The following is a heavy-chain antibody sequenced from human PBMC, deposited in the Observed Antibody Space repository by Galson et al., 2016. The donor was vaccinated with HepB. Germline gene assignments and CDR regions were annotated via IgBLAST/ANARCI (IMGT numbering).Heavy chain of an antibody. CDR1: GFTFSSYS. V-gene: IGHV3-21*01. D-gene: IGHD3-22*01. Sequence: SLRLSCAASGFTFSSYSMNWVRQAPGKGLEWVSSISSSSSYIYYADSVKGRFTISRDNAKNSLYLQMNSLRAADTAVYYCARGKDVYYSDSSDYYGAEGYYYYGMDVWGQGTTVTVSS. CDR3: ARGKDVYYSDSSDYYGAEGYYYYGMDV. J-gene: IGHJ6*02. CDR2: ISSSSSYI.